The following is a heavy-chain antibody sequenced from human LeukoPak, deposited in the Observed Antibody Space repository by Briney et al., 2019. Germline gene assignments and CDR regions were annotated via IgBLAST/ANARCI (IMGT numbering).Heavy chain of an antibody. J-gene: IGHJ6*03. CDR2: LYGGGGT. CDR1: GFIVSSNY. CDR3: AKGGYSNGRYYYYYMDV. Sequence: GGSLRLSCAASGFIVSSNYMSWVRQAPGKGLECVSVLYGGGGTYYADSMKGRFTISRDKSKNTLYLQMNSLRAEDTAVYYCAKGGYSNGRYYYYYMDVWGEGTTVTVSS. D-gene: IGHD5-18*01. V-gene: IGHV3-53*01.